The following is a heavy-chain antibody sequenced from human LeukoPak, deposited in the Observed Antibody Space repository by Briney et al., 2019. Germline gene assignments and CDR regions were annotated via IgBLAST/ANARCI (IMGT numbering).Heavy chain of an antibody. D-gene: IGHD6-19*01. CDR2: TYYRSKWYH. Sequence: SQTLSLTCAVSGGRVSRNSAAWNWIRQSPSRGLEWLGRTYYRSKWYHDYAVSVKSRITISPDTSKNQFSLQLNSVTPEDTAVYFCARGDNGWIDYWGQGTLVTVSS. CDR3: ARGDNGWIDY. J-gene: IGHJ4*02. V-gene: IGHV6-1*01. CDR1: GGRVSRNSAA.